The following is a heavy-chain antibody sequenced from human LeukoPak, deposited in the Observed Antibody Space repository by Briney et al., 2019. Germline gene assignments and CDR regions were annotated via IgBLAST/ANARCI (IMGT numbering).Heavy chain of an antibody. CDR3: ARIHNYNYCSGGTCYSGPFDY. D-gene: IGHD2-15*01. J-gene: IGHJ4*02. Sequence: SETLSLTCAVYGGSFSGYYWSWIRQPPGKGLEWIGEINHSGSTNYNPSLKSRVTISVDTSKNQFSLKLSSVTAADTAVYYCARIHNYNYCSGGTCYSGPFDYWGQGTLVTVSS. CDR2: INHSGST. V-gene: IGHV4-34*01. CDR1: GGSFSGYY.